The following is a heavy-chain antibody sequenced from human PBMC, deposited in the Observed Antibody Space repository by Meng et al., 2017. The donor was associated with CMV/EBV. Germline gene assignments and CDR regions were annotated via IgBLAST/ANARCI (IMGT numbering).Heavy chain of an antibody. CDR2: ISAYNGNT. J-gene: IGHJ4*02. V-gene: IGHV1-18*01. CDR3: ARGPYIAAATGGRFDY. CDR1: GYTFTSYG. D-gene: IGHD6-13*01. Sequence: ASVKVSCKASGYTFTSYGISWVRQAPGQGLEWMGWISAYNGNTNYAQKLQGRVTMTTDTSTSTAYMELSRLRSDDTAVYYCARGPYIAAATGGRFDYWGQGTLVTVSS.